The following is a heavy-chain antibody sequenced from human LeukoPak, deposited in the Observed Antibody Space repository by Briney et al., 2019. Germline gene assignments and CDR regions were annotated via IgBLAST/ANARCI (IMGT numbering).Heavy chain of an antibody. CDR1: GFTFSSYG. V-gene: IGHV3-30*18. Sequence: PGGSLRLSCAASGFTFSSYGMHWVRQAPGKGLEWVAVISYDGSNKYYADSVKGRFTISRDNSKSTLYLQMNSLRAEDTAVYYCAKDYRWFGGGQPRGPFDYWGQGTLVTVSS. J-gene: IGHJ4*02. D-gene: IGHD3-10*01. CDR2: ISYDGSNK. CDR3: AKDYRWFGGGQPRGPFDY.